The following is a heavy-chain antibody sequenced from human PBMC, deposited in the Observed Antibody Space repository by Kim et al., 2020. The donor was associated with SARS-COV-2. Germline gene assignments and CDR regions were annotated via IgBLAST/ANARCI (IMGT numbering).Heavy chain of an antibody. Sequence: GGSLRLSCRGSGFTFAKSALVWVRQSPGDGLEWVSYIDASGTSLYYTDSVRGRFATSRANAKNSLYLQMASLRAEDTGVYYCATVAPGGYLPSYFDYWG. CDR3: ATVAPGGYLPSYFDY. V-gene: IGHV3-48*03. CDR2: IDASGTSL. CDR1: GFTFAKSA. D-gene: IGHD5-12*01. J-gene: IGHJ4*01.